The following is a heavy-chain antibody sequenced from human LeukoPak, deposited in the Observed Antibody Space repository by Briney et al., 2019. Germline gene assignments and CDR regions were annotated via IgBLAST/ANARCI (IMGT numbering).Heavy chain of an antibody. J-gene: IGHJ6*03. CDR3: ARSGRGVDSFYFYMDV. Sequence: GRTLRLSCAASGFLFSQCWMSWVRQDPAKGLEWVANLKHDGREKQDGSEKNYVDSVKGRFTISRDNAKNSLYLQMNSVRAEDTSVYYCARSGRGVDSFYFYMDVWGKGTTVTVSS. CDR1: GFLFSQCW. V-gene: IGHV3-7*01. D-gene: IGHD3-10*01. CDR2: LKHDGREKQDGSEK.